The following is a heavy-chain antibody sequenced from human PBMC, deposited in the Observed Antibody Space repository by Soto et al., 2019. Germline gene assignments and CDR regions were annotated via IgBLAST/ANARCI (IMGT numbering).Heavy chain of an antibody. D-gene: IGHD2-15*01. V-gene: IGHV3-13*05. CDR2: IGAADDP. J-gene: IGHJ6*02. CDR3: ARAYSGRLPRRADYYFAMDV. Sequence: GGSLRLSWAASGFTFSAYDMHWVRQTTGKGLEWVSAIGAADDPYYLGSVKGRFTISRENAKNSLYLQMNSLRAEDTAVYYCARAYSGRLPRRADYYFAMDVWGQGTTVTVSS. CDR1: GFTFSAYD.